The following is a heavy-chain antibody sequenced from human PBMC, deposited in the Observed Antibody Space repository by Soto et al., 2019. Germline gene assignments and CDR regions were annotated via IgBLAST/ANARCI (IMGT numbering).Heavy chain of an antibody. V-gene: IGHV3-23*01. J-gene: IGHJ4*02. Sequence: PGGSLRLSCAASGFTFRRDAMSWVRQAPGKGLEWVSTISGNGDTTYYKDSVKGRFTISRDNSKNTLYLQMNSLRAEDTAVYFCASFPIYDYGYDDDYWGQGTLVTVSS. D-gene: IGHD4-17*01. CDR3: ASFPIYDYGYDDDY. CDR2: ISGNGDTT. CDR1: GFTFRRDA.